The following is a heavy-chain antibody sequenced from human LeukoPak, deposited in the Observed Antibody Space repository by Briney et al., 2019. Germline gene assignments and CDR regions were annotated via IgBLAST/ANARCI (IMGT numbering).Heavy chain of an antibody. J-gene: IGHJ4*02. D-gene: IGHD2-15*01. CDR3: ARAPYCIGVSCRFDY. CDR1: GFTSSSYW. Sequence: GGSLRLSCAVSGFTSSSYWMSWVRQAPGKGLEWVANIKLDGSEKYYVDSVKGRFTISRDNAKNSLYLQMNSLRAEDTAVYYCARAPYCIGVSCRFDYWGQGTLVTVSS. CDR2: IKLDGSEK. V-gene: IGHV3-7*03.